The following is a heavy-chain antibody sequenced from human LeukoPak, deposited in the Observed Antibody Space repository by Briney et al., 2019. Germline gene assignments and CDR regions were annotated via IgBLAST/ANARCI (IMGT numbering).Heavy chain of an antibody. D-gene: IGHD3-10*01. CDR2: ISSSSSYI. CDR1: GFTFSSYS. CDR3: ARDLVPSFYGSGSYAY. V-gene: IGHV3-21*01. Sequence: PGGSLRLSCAASGFTFSSYSMNWVRQAPGKGLEWVSSISSSSSYIYYADSVKGRFTISRDNAKNSLYLQMTSLRAEDTAVYYCARDLVPSFYGSGSYAYWGQGTLVTVSS. J-gene: IGHJ4*02.